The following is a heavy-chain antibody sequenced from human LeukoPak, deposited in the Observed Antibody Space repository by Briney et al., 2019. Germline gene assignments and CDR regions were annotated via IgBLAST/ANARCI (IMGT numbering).Heavy chain of an antibody. J-gene: IGHJ4*02. Sequence: ASVKVSCKASGYTLTSYDINWVRQATGQGLEWMGWMNPNSGNTGYAQKFQGRVTMTRNTSISTAYMELSSLRSEDTAVYYCARGKRVGADFDYWGQGTLFTVSS. CDR2: MNPNSGNT. CDR1: GYTLTSYD. CDR3: ARGKRVGADFDY. D-gene: IGHD1-26*01. V-gene: IGHV1-8*01.